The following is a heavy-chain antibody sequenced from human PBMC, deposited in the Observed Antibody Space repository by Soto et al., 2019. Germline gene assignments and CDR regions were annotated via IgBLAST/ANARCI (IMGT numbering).Heavy chain of an antibody. J-gene: IGHJ6*02. CDR1: GGNIISGGYY. CDR2: IYYSGST. CDR3: TRSSGRHYYYYGMDV. V-gene: IGHV4-31*03. D-gene: IGHD1-26*01. Sequence: TQSVTCTVAGGNIISGGYYWSWNHQHPGKGLAWIGYIYYSGSTYYNPSLKRRVTISVDTSKNQFSLKLSSVTAADTAVYYCTRSSGRHYYYYGMDVWGQGTTVTVSS.